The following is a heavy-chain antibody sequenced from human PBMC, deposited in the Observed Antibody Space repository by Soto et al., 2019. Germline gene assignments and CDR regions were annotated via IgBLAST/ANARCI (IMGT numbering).Heavy chain of an antibody. CDR3: ARRRTIFGVETTDY. J-gene: IGHJ4*02. Sequence: ASVKVSCKAYGYTFTSYGISWVRQAPGQGLEWMGWISAYNGNTNYAQKLQGRVTMTTDTSTSTAYMELRSLRSDDTAVYYCARRRTIFGVETTDYWGQGTLVTVSS. CDR2: ISAYNGNT. V-gene: IGHV1-18*01. CDR1: GYTFTSYG. D-gene: IGHD3-3*01.